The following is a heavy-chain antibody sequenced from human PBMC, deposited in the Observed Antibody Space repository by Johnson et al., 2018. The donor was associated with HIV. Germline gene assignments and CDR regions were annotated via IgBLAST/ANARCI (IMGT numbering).Heavy chain of an antibody. CDR3: TNPETAKATGDFEI. J-gene: IGHJ3*02. CDR1: GFTFSSYG. D-gene: IGHD5-18*01. Sequence: MQLVESGGGVVQPGRSLRLSCAASGFTFSSYGMHWVRQAPGKGLEWVARITNDTDGGTSAYAAPVLCSFTISRDDSKNTLYLQMNSLKTEDTAVYYGTNPETAKATGDFEIWGQGTMVTVSS. CDR2: ITNDTDGGTS. V-gene: IGHV3-15*01.